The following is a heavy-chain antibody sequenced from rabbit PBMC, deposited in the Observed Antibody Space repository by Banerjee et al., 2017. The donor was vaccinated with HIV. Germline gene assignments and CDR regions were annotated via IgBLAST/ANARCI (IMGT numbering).Heavy chain of an antibody. J-gene: IGHJ4*01. CDR3: ARDAGGDGYSNDL. CDR2: INSNTGNT. Sequence: PGKGLEWIACINSNTGNTVYASWAKGPFTISKTSSTTVTLQMTSLTAADTATYFCARDAGGDGYSNDLWGPGTLVTVS. V-gene: IGHV1S40*01. D-gene: IGHD7-1*01.